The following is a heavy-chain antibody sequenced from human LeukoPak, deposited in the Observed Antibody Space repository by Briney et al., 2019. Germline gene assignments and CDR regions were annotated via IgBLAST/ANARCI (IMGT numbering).Heavy chain of an antibody. V-gene: IGHV4-39*07. CDR1: GGSISSSSYY. J-gene: IGHJ4*02. CDR3: ARGRTFGY. CDR2: IYYSGST. D-gene: IGHD2-8*01. Sequence: SETLSLTCTVSGGSISSSSYYWGWIRQPPGKGLEWIGSIYYSGSTYYNPSLKSRVTISVDTSKNQFSLKLSSVTAADTAVYYCARGRTFGYWGQGTLVTVSS.